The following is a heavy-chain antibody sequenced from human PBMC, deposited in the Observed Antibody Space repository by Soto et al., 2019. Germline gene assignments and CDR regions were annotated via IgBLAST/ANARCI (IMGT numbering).Heavy chain of an antibody. V-gene: IGHV3-33*01. CDR1: GFTFSSYG. D-gene: IGHD1-26*01. CDR2: IWYDGSNK. Sequence: GGSLRLSCAASGFTFSSYGMHWVRQAPGKGLEWVAVIWYDGSNKYYADSVKGRFTISRDNSKNTLYLQMNSLRAEDTAVYYCARDGEVGATYFDYWGQGTLVNVSS. J-gene: IGHJ4*02. CDR3: ARDGEVGATYFDY.